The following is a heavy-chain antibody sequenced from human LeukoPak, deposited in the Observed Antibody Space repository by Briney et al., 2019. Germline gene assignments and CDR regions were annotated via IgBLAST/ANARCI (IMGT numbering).Heavy chain of an antibody. CDR3: AIITGYSSSWYPIDY. D-gene: IGHD6-13*01. J-gene: IGHJ4*02. CDR2: INPNSGGT. V-gene: IGHV1-2*02. Sequence: ASVKVSCKSSGYTFTGYYMHWVRQAPGQGLAWMGWINPNSGGTNYAQKFQGRVTMTRDTSISTAYMELSRLRSDDTAVYYCAIITGYSSSWYPIDYWGQGTLVTVSS. CDR1: GYTFTGYY.